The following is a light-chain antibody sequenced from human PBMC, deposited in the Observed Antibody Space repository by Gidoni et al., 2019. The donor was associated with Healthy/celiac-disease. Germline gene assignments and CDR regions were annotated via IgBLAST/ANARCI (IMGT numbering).Light chain of an antibody. Sequence: QSVLTQPPSASGTPGQRVTISCSGSSSNIGSNYVYWYQQLPGTAPKPLIYRNNQRPSGVPDRFSGSKAGTSASLAIRGLRSEDEAEYYCAAWDDSLSGLWVFGGGTKLTVL. V-gene: IGLV1-47*01. CDR2: RNN. CDR3: AAWDDSLSGLWV. CDR1: SSNIGSNY. J-gene: IGLJ3*02.